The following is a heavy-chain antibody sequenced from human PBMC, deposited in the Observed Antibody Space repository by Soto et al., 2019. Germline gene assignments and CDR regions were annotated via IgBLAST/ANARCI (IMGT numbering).Heavy chain of an antibody. V-gene: IGHV4-59*08. J-gene: IGHJ6*02. Sequence: SETLSLTCTVSGGSISSYYWSWIRQPPGKGLEWIGYIYYSGSTNYNPSLKSRVTMSVDTSKNQFSLNLSSVTAADTAVYFCVSEDYCCDRDYYGLDVWGQGTMDTVS. CDR1: GGSISSYY. CDR3: VSEDYCCDRDYYGLDV. CDR2: IYYSGST. D-gene: IGHD4-17*01.